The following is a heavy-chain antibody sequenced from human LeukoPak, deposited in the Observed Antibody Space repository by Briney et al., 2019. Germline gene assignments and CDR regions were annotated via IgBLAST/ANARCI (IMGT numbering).Heavy chain of an antibody. V-gene: IGHV1-46*01. CDR3: VRDLLAGYDY. J-gene: IGHJ4*02. D-gene: IGHD1-26*01. CDR1: GYIFITYY. Sequence: ASVKVSCKASGYIFITYYMHWVRQAPGQGLEWMGVINPTGGDTSYAQQFQGRVTMTRDTPTSTVYMELSSLRFEDTAVYYCVRDLLAGYDYWGQGTLVTVSS. CDR2: INPTGGDT.